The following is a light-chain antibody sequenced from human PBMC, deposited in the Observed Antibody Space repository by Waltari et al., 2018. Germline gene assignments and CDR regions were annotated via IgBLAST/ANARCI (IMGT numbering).Light chain of an antibody. CDR3: QQSYTSLLLT. Sequence: DIQMTQSLSSLSASVGDRVTITCRASQSIGDYLNWYQQKPGKAPKVLIYGSSILESGVPSRFSGSGYGTECTLTISRLQPEDFATYYCQQSYTSLLLTFGGGTKVDIK. CDR2: GSS. J-gene: IGKJ4*01. CDR1: QSIGDY. V-gene: IGKV1-39*01.